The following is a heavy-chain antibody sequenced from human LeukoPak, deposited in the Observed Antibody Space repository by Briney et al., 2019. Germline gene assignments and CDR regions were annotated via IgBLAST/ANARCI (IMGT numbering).Heavy chain of an antibody. Sequence: SKTLSLTCAVSGGSISSGGYSWSWIRQPPGKGLEWIGYIYHSGSTYYNPSLKSRVTISVDRSKNQFSLKLSSVTAADTAVYYCARTTYLGAGTPYYFDYWGQGTLVTVSS. CDR2: IYHSGST. J-gene: IGHJ4*02. CDR3: ARTTYLGAGTPYYFDY. D-gene: IGHD2/OR15-2a*01. CDR1: GGSISSGGYS. V-gene: IGHV4-30-2*01.